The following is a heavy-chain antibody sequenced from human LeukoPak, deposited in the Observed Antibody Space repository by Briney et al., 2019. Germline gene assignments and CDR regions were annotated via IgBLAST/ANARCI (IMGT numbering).Heavy chain of an antibody. D-gene: IGHD3-16*01. Sequence: GESLKISCQGSGYRFSTSWIAWVRQAPGKGLEWVGSIYIGDSDPRYSPSFQGHVTMSADKSVNTASLQRNSLQGSDTGIYYCAKVKSFGYWFFDLWGRGTLVAVSS. CDR3: AKVKSFGYWFFDL. J-gene: IGHJ2*01. V-gene: IGHV5-51*01. CDR1: GYRFSTSW. CDR2: IYIGDSDP.